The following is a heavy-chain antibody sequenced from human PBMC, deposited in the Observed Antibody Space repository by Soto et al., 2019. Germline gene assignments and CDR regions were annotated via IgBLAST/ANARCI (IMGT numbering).Heavy chain of an antibody. Sequence: SVKVSCKASGYTFTSYGISWVRQAPGQGLEWMGRIIPMFGAADYAQRFQGRVTITADESTSTAYMEVRSLRAEDTAVYYCARTPVVVINPGYYYYGMDAWGQGTTVTVSS. CDR3: ARTPVVVINPGYYYYGMDA. CDR2: IIPMFGAA. V-gene: IGHV1-69*13. J-gene: IGHJ6*02. CDR1: GYTFTSYG. D-gene: IGHD2-15*01.